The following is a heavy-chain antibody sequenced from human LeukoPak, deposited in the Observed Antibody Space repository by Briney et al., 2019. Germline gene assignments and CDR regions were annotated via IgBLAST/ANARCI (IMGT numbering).Heavy chain of an antibody. V-gene: IGHV3-30*18. CDR2: LSFDGSNK. J-gene: IGHJ6*02. D-gene: IGHD3-10*01. Sequence: GGSLRLSCAASGFTFSGYGMHWVHQAPGKGLEWVAVLSFDGSNKYYADSVRGRFTISRDNSKNTLYLQMNSLRAEDTALYYCAKDRGFGELSYYTYGMDVWGPGTTVTVSS. CDR1: GFTFSGYG. CDR3: AKDRGFGELSYYTYGMDV.